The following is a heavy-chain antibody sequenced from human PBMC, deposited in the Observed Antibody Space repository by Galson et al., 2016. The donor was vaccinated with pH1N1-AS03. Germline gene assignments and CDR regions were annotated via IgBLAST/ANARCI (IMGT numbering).Heavy chain of an antibody. V-gene: IGHV3-7*01. CDR1: GFSFSSHW. CDR3: LRASDY. J-gene: IGHJ4*02. Sequence: SLRLSCAASGFSFSSHWMRWVRQAPGKGLECVANIKQDGSEHYYVDPVKGRFTISRDNAKNSLYLQMNSLRADDTAVYYCLRASDYWGQGTLVTVSS. CDR2: IKQDGSEH.